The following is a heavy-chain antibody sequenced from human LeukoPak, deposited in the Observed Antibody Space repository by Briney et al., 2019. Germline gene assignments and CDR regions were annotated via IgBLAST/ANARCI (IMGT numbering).Heavy chain of an antibody. V-gene: IGHV1-8*01. D-gene: IGHD4-23*01. J-gene: IGHJ3*02. CDR1: GYAFTSYD. CDR2: MNPNSGNT. CDR3: ARGGGWVDAFDI. Sequence: ASVTVSCMASGYAFTSYDINWVRQATGQGLEWMGWMNPNSGNTGYAQKFQGRVTMTRNTSISTAYMELSSLRSEDTAVYYCARGGGWVDAFDIWGQGTMVTVSS.